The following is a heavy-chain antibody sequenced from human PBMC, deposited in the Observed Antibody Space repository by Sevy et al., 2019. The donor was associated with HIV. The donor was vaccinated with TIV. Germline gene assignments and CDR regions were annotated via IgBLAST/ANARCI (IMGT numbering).Heavy chain of an antibody. CDR3: VKGGVTWELLDY. CDR2: ISNDGSKT. CDR1: GFTINKYG. J-gene: IGHJ4*02. D-gene: IGHD1-26*01. Sequence: GGSLRLSCVGSGFTINKYGLHWVRQAPGKGLEWMSGISNDGSKTDYADAVKGRFTISRDNSENILYLQMNSLRTDDTAVYYCVKGGVTWELLDYWGQGTLVTVSS. V-gene: IGHV3-30*04.